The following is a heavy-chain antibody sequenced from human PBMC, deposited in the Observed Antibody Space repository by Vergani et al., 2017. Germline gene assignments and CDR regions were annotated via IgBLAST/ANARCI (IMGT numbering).Heavy chain of an antibody. CDR1: GFPFSDYG. Sequence: QVQLVESGGGEVQPGRSLRLSCSAAGFPFSDYGAHWVRQAPGKGLEWVSVMSYDGNKKNYADSVKGRFTISRDNSKNTLYLEMNALRAEDTAVYYCARDFLTRVTTLDYYYMGVWGKGTTVTVSS. V-gene: IGHV3-30*03. J-gene: IGHJ6*03. CDR2: MSYDGNKK. D-gene: IGHD1-1*01. CDR3: ARDFLTRVTTLDYYYMGV.